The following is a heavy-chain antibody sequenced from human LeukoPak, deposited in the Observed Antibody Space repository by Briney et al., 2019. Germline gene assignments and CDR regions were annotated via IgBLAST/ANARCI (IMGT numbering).Heavy chain of an antibody. D-gene: IGHD4-17*01. CDR3: ARADYGDLFDY. CDR1: GYTFTGYY. V-gene: IGHV1-2*06. J-gene: IGHJ4*02. Sequence: ASVTVSCKASGYTFTGYYMHWVRQAPGQGLEWMGRINPNSGGTNYAQKFQGRVAMTRDTSISTAYMELSRLRSDDTAVYYCARADYGDLFDYWGQGTLVTVSS. CDR2: INPNSGGT.